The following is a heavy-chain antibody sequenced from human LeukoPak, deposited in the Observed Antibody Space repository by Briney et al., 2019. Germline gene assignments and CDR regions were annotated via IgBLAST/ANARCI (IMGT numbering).Heavy chain of an antibody. CDR1: GGSISSGGYS. V-gene: IGHV4-30-2*01. Sequence: SQTLSLTCAVSGGSISSGGYSWSWIRQPPGKGLEWIGYIYHSGSTYYNPSLKSRVTISVDRSKNQFSLKLNSVTAADTAVYYCARGGCSSTSCHPFDPWGQGTLVTVSS. D-gene: IGHD2-2*01. CDR3: ARGGCSSTSCHPFDP. J-gene: IGHJ5*02. CDR2: IYHSGST.